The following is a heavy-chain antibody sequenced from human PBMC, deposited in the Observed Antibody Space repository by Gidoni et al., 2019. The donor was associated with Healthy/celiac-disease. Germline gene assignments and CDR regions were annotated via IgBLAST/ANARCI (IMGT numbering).Heavy chain of an antibody. V-gene: IGHV3-30*18. CDR3: AKAGMVATFHY. CDR1: GFTFSRYG. CDR2: ISYDGSNK. Sequence: QVQLVESGGGVVQPGRSLRLSCAASGFTFSRYGMHWVRQAPGKGLEWGAVISYDGSNKYYADSVKGRFTISRDNSKNTLYLQMNSLRAEDTAVYYCAKAGMVATFHYWGQGTLVTVSS. J-gene: IGHJ4*02. D-gene: IGHD5-12*01.